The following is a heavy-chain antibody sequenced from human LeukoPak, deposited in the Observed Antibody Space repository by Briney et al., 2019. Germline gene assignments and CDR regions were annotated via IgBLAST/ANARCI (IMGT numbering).Heavy chain of an antibody. CDR3: ATLTTGGY. Sequence: GGSLRLSCAASGFTFSSYEMNWVRQAPGKGLEWVSYISSSSSTIYYADSVKGRFTISRDNAKNSLYLQMNSLRAEDTAVYYCATLTTGGYWGQGTLVTVSS. V-gene: IGHV3-48*01. J-gene: IGHJ4*02. D-gene: IGHD3-9*01. CDR1: GFTFSSYE. CDR2: ISSSSSTI.